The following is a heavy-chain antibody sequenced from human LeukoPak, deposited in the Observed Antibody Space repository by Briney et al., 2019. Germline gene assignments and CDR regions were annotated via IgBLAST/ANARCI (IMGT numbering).Heavy chain of an antibody. CDR2: ISSSSSYI. V-gene: IGHV3-21*01. CDR3: ARGGQGWFDP. Sequence: GGSLRLSCAASGFTFSSYRMNWVRQAPGKGLEWVSSISSSSSYIYYADSVKGRFTISRDNAKNSLYLQMNSLRAEDTAVYYCARGGQGWFDPRGQGTLVTVSS. CDR1: GFTFSSYR. J-gene: IGHJ5*02.